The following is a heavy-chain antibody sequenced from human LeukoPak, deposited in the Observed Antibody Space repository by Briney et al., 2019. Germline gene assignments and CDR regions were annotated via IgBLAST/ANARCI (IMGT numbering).Heavy chain of an antibody. CDR3: ARRFHYDILTGYPYYFDY. CDR2: FDPEDGET. D-gene: IGHD3-9*01. V-gene: IGHV1-24*01. CDR1: GYTLTELS. J-gene: IGHJ4*02. Sequence: GASVKVSCKVSGYTLTELSMHWVRQAPGKGLEWMGGFDPEDGETIYAQKFQGRVTMTEDTSTDTAYMELSSLRSEDTAVYYCARRFHYDILTGYPYYFDYWGQGTLVTVSS.